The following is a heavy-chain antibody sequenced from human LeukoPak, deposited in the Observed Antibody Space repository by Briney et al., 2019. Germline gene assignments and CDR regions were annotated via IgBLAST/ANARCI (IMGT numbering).Heavy chain of an antibody. CDR3: ARASTTVVTFFDY. J-gene: IGHJ4*02. CDR1: GYSISSGYY. Sequence: SETLSLTCTVSGYSISSGYYWGWIRQPPGKGLEWIGGIYHSGSTYYNPSLKSRVTISVDTSKNQFSLKLSSVTAADTAVYYCARASTTVVTFFDYWGQGTLVTVSS. CDR2: IYHSGST. V-gene: IGHV4-38-2*02. D-gene: IGHD4-23*01.